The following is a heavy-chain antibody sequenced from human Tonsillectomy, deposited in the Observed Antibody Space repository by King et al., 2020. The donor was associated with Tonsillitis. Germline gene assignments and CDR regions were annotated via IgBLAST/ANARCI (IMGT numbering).Heavy chain of an antibody. CDR2: INHRGSP. D-gene: IGHD4-17*01. CDR1: GGSFSGFY. J-gene: IGHJ3*02. CDR3: ARCNYGDRDAFDI. V-gene: IGHV4-34*01. Sequence: LPLCCAGLLKASEHLSLTCAVYGGSFSGFYWSWIRQPPGQGLAWPGEINHRGSPNYHPSLKSRVTISVDTSKNQFSLKLSSVTAADTAMYYCARCNYGDRDAFDIWGQGTMVTVSS.